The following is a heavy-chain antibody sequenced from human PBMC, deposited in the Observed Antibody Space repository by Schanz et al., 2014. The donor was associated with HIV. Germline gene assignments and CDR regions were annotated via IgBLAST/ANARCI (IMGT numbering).Heavy chain of an antibody. V-gene: IGHV4-34*01. Sequence: QVQLHQWGAGLLKPSETLSLTCAVYGVSFSGYDWSWIRQPPGKGLEWIGEINHSGSTNYNPSLKSRVTISVDTSKNQFSLRLSSVTAADTAVYYCARPALVCSGGSCYRDHYYYGMDVWGQGTTVTVSS. D-gene: IGHD2-15*01. CDR2: INHSGST. CDR1: GVSFSGYD. J-gene: IGHJ6*02. CDR3: ARPALVCSGGSCYRDHYYYGMDV.